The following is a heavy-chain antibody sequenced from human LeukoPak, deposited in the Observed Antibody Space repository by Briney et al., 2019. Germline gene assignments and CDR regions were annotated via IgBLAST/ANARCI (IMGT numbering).Heavy chain of an antibody. V-gene: IGHV3-7*01. CDR1: GFTFSRFW. CDR2: IKADGSEK. CDR3: VSGHYNDY. Sequence: EGSLRLSCAASSGFTFSRFWMNWVRQAPGKGLEWVANIKADGSEKNYVDSVKGRFTISRDNAKKSLYLQMSSLRPDDTAVYYCVSGHYNDYKGQGTLVTVSS. J-gene: IGHJ4*02.